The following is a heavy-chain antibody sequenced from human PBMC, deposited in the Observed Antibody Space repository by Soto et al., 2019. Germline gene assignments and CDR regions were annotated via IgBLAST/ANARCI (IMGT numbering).Heavy chain of an antibody. D-gene: IGHD6-13*01. J-gene: IGHJ1*01. Sequence: PSETLSLTCAVYGGSFSGYYWSWIRQPAGKGLEWIGEINHSGSTNYNPSLKGRVTISMDTSKNQFSLRLTSVTAADTAVYYCARDTSSTSLRAEYFQFWGQGTQVTVSS. CDR2: INHSGST. CDR3: ARDTSSTSLRAEYFQF. V-gene: IGHV4-34*01. CDR1: GGSFSGYY.